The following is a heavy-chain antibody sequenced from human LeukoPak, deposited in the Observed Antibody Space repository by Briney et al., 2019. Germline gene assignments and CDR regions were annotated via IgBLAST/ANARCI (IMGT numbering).Heavy chain of an antibody. CDR2: IYYSGST. J-gene: IGHJ6*03. D-gene: IGHD3-3*01. V-gene: IGHV4-59*01. CDR3: ARDPMETIFGVVIKPVYYMDV. CDR1: GGSISSYY. Sequence: PSETLSLTCTVSGGSISSYYWSWIRQPPGKGLEWIGYIYYSGSTNYNPSLKSRVTISVDTSKNQFSLKLSSVTAADTAVYYCARDPMETIFGVVIKPVYYMDVWGKGTTVTVSS.